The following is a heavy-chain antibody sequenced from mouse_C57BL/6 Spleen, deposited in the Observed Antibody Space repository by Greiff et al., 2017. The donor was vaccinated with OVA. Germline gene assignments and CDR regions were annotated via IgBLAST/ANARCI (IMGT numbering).Heavy chain of an antibody. CDR3: ARPGLRNAMDY. J-gene: IGHJ4*01. Sequence: EVQLVESGGGLVKPGGSLKLSCAASGFTFSDYGMHWVRQAPEKGLEWVAYISSGSSTIYYADKVKGRFTISRDNAKNTLFLQMTSLRSEDTAMYYCARPGLRNAMDYWGQGTSVTVSA. V-gene: IGHV5-17*01. CDR1: GFTFSDYG. CDR2: ISSGSSTI. D-gene: IGHD2-4*01.